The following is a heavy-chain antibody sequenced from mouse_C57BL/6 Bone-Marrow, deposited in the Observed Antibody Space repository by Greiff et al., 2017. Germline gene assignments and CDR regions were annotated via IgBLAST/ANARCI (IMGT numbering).Heavy chain of an antibody. CDR2: IDPSDSYP. Sequence: VQLQQPGAELVKPGASVKLSCKASGYTFTSYWMQWVKQRPGQGLEWIGEIDPSDSYPNYNQKFKGKATLTVDTSSSTAYMQLSSLTSEDSAVYYCARGTTVVTDWYCDVWGTGTTVTVSS. CDR1: GYTFTSYW. D-gene: IGHD1-1*01. J-gene: IGHJ1*03. V-gene: IGHV1-50*01. CDR3: ARGTTVVTDWYCDV.